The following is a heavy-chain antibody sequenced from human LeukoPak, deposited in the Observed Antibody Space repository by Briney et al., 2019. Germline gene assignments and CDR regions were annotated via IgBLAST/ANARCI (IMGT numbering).Heavy chain of an antibody. CDR3: AIDCGGDCYTFDY. D-gene: IGHD2-21*02. Sequence: GASVKVSCKASGYTLTGYYMHWVRQAPGQGLEWIGWINPNSGGTNYAQKFQGRVTMTRDTSISTAYMELSRLRSDDTAVYYCAIDCGGDCYTFDYWGQGTLVTVSS. V-gene: IGHV1-2*02. CDR2: INPNSGGT. CDR1: GYTLTGYY. J-gene: IGHJ4*02.